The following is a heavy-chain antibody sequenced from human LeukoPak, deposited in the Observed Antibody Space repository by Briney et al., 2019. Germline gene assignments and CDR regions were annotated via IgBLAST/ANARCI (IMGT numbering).Heavy chain of an antibody. V-gene: IGHV1-18*01. CDR3: ARGQYVLLRFGDDMGAFDI. CDR2: ISAYNGNT. Sequence: ASVKVSCKASGYTFTSYGISWVRQAPGQGLEWMGWISAYNGNTNYAQKLQGRVTMTTDTSTSTAYMELRSLRSDDTAVYYCARGQYVLLRFGDDMGAFDIWGQGTMVTVSS. CDR1: GYTFTSYG. J-gene: IGHJ3*02. D-gene: IGHD3-10*01.